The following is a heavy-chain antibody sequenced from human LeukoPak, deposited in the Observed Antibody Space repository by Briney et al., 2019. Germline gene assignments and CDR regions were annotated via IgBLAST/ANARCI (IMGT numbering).Heavy chain of an antibody. CDR1: GFTVSSNY. D-gene: IGHD2-21*02. V-gene: IGHV3-53*01. CDR3: ASSCGGDCYADY. J-gene: IGHJ4*02. Sequence: GGSLRLSCAASGFTVSSNYMSWVRQAPGKGLEWVSVIYSGGSTYYADSVKGRFTISRDNAKNSLYLQMSSLRAEDTAVYYCASSCGGDCYADYWGQGTLVTVSS. CDR2: IYSGGST.